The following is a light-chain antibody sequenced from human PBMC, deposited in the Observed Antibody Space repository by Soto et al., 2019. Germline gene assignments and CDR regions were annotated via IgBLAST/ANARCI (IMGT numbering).Light chain of an antibody. J-gene: IGKJ2*01. CDR3: HQYDDWPPGYT. Sequence: EIVLTQSPGTLSLSPGERATLSCRASQSVSNNLAWYQQRLGQAPRLLIHGASTRATGIPARFGGSGSGTEFTLTISSLQSEDFALYNCHQYDDWPPGYTFGQGTKVDIK. CDR2: GAS. V-gene: IGKV3-15*01. CDR1: QSVSNN.